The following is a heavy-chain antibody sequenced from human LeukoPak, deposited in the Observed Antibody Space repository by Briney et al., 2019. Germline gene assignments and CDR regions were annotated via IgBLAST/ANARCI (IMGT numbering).Heavy chain of an antibody. D-gene: IGHD6-19*01. Sequence: SLKIXXXXXGYSFXXYWIGWVRRLPGKGLEWMGIIYPGDSDTRYSPSFQGQVTISADKSISTAYLQWSSLKASDTAMYYCARLGGWYKEYYFDYWGQGTLVTVSS. CDR1: GYSFXXYW. J-gene: IGHJ4*02. V-gene: IGHV5-51*01. CDR2: IYPGDSDT. CDR3: ARLGGWYKEYYFDY.